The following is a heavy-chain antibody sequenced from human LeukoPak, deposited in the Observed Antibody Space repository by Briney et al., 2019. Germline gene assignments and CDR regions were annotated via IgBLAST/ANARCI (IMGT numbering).Heavy chain of an antibody. Sequence: ASVKVSCKASGYTFTSYGIIWVRQAPGQGLEWMGWISAYDGNTNYAQKLQGRVTMTTDTSTSTAYMELRSLRTDDTAVYYCARYCSGGSCAPSFDYWGQGTLVTVSS. CDR2: ISAYDGNT. CDR3: ARYCSGGSCAPSFDY. J-gene: IGHJ4*02. D-gene: IGHD2-15*01. V-gene: IGHV1-18*01. CDR1: GYTFTSYG.